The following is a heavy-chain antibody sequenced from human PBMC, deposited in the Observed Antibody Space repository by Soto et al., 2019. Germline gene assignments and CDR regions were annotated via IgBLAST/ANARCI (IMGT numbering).Heavy chain of an antibody. V-gene: IGHV1-8*01. CDR1: GYTFTSYD. Sequence: QVQLVQSGAEVKKPGASVKVSCKASGYTFTSYDINWVRQATGQGLEWMGWMNPNSGNTGYAQKFQGRVTMTRNTYISTAYMELSSLRSEDTAVYYCARVGYDILTGYYKGAFDIWGQGTMVTVSS. D-gene: IGHD3-9*01. J-gene: IGHJ3*02. CDR3: ARVGYDILTGYYKGAFDI. CDR2: MNPNSGNT.